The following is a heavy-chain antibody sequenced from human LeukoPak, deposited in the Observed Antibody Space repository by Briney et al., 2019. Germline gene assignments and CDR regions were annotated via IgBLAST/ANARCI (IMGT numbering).Heavy chain of an antibody. CDR1: GYTFTSYG. CDR2: INPSGGST. J-gene: IGHJ4*02. Sequence: ASVKVSCKASGYTFTSYGISWVRQAPGQGLEWMGIINPSGGSTRYAQKFQGRVTMTRDTTTSTVYMELSSLRSDDTAVYYCARRGSSGWYFDYWGQGTLVTVSS. CDR3: ARRGSSGWYFDY. D-gene: IGHD6-19*01. V-gene: IGHV1-46*01.